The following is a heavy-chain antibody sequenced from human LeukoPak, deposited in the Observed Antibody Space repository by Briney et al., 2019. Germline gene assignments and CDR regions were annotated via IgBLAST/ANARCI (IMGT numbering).Heavy chain of an antibody. CDR3: AKDRGGWFGEFFDY. CDR1: GFTFSSYG. CDR2: IRYDGSNK. Sequence: PGGSLRLSCAASGFTFSSYGMPWVRQAPGKGLEWVAFIRYDGSNKYYADSVKGRFTISRDNSKNTLYLQMNSLRAEDTAVYYCAKDRGGWFGEFFDYWGQGTLVTVSS. V-gene: IGHV3-30*02. D-gene: IGHD3-10*01. J-gene: IGHJ4*02.